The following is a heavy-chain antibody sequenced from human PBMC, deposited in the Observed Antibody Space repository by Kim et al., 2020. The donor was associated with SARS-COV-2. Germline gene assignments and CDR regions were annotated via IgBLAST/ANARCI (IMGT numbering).Heavy chain of an antibody. CDR1: GYTLTELS. CDR3: ATSTPHCSTTSCYNNWFDP. Sequence: ASVKVSCKVSGYTLTELSMHWVRQAPGKGLEWMGGFDPEDGETIYAQKFHGRVTMTEDTSTDTAYMELSSLRSEDTAVYYCATSTPHCSTTSCYNNWFDPWGQGTLVTVSS. J-gene: IGHJ5*02. CDR2: FDPEDGET. V-gene: IGHV1-24*01. D-gene: IGHD2-2*02.